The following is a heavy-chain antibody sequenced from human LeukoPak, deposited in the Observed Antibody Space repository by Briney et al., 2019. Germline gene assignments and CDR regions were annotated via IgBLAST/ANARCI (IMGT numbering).Heavy chain of an antibody. D-gene: IGHD3-10*01. CDR3: ARHVRDYGSGNDAFEI. J-gene: IGHJ3*02. CDR1: GGSISSSSYY. Sequence: SETLSLTCIVSGGSISSSSYYWGWIRQSPGKGLEWIGSIYYSGSTYYNPSLKSRVTISVDTSKNQFSLKLSSVTAADTAVYYCARHVRDYGSGNDAFEIWGQGTMVTVSS. CDR2: IYYSGST. V-gene: IGHV4-39*01.